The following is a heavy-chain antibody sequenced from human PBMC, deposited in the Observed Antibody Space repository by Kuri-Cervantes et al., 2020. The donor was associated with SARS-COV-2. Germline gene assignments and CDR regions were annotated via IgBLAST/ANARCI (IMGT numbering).Heavy chain of an antibody. V-gene: IGHV4-61*02. CDR2: IYTTGST. CDR1: GASISSGDYY. Sequence: SETLSLTCTVSGASISSGDYYWTWIRQPAGKGLEWIGRIYTTGSTYYNPSLKSRVTISVDTSKNQFSLKLSSVTAADTAVYYCARHAGLGPYYDFWSGYSFVGAFDIWGQGTMVTVSS. CDR3: ARHAGLGPYYDFWSGYSFVGAFDI. D-gene: IGHD3-3*01. J-gene: IGHJ3*02.